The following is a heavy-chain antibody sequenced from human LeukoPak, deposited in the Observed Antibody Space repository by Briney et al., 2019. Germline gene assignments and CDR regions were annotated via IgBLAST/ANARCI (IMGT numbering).Heavy chain of an antibody. CDR3: ATTFYYYYGSESRIGSPPNWFDP. CDR1: GYTFTSYA. Sequence: ASVTVSFQASGYTFTSYAMNWVRPAPGQGLEWMGWINTNTGNPKYAQGFTGRFVFSLDTSVSTAYLQISSLKAEDTAVYYCATTFYYYYGSESRIGSPPNWFDPWGQGTLVTVSS. V-gene: IGHV7-4-1*02. J-gene: IGHJ5*02. D-gene: IGHD3-10*01. CDR2: INTNTGNP.